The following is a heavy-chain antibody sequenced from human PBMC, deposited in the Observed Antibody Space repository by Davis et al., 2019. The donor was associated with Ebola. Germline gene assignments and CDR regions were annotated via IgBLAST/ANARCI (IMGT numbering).Heavy chain of an antibody. CDR2: ISYDGSNK. J-gene: IGHJ6*04. V-gene: IGHV3-30-3*01. D-gene: IGHD3-22*01. CDR1: GFTFSSYA. CDR3: ARDIADYDSSALFYYYYGMDV. Sequence: PGGSLRLSCAASGFTFSSYAMHWVRQAPGKGLEWVAVISYDGSNKYYADSVKGRFTISRDNSKNTLYLQMNSLRAEDTAVYYCARDIADYDSSALFYYYYGMDVWGKGTTVTVSS.